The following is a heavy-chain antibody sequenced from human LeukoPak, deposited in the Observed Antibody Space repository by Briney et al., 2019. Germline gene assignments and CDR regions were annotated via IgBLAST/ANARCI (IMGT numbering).Heavy chain of an antibody. CDR3: ARDGGDIVVVTAGYYYMDV. V-gene: IGHV3-64*01. J-gene: IGHJ6*03. CDR2: ISSNGGST. D-gene: IGHD2-21*02. Sequence: GGSLRLSCAASGFNFSNYAMHWVRQAPGKGLEYVSAISSNGGSTYYAHSVKGRFTISRDNSKNTLYLQMGSLRPEDMAVYYCARDGGDIVVVTAGYYYMDVWGKGTTVTVSS. CDR1: GFNFSNYA.